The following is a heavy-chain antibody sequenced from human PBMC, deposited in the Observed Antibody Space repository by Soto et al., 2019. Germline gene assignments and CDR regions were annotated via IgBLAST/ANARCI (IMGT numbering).Heavy chain of an antibody. D-gene: IGHD6-19*01. CDR3: ARGRIAGARKGGLLDY. CDR2: INHSGST. J-gene: IGHJ4*02. Sequence: QVQLQPWGAGLLTPSETLSLTCAVYGGSFSGYYWSWIRQPPGKGLEWIGEINHSGSTNYNPSLKRRVTISVDTSKNQFSLKLSSVTAADTAVYYCARGRIAGARKGGLLDYWGQGTLVTVSS. CDR1: GGSFSGYY. V-gene: IGHV4-34*01.